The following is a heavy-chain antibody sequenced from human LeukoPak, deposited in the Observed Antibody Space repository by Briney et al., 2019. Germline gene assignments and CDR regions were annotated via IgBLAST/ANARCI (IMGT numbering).Heavy chain of an antibody. J-gene: IGHJ6*03. V-gene: IGHV3-21*01. Sequence: PGGSLRLSCAASGFTFSSYSMNWVRQAPGKGLEWVSSISSSSSYIYYADSVKGRFTISRDNAKNSLYLQMNSLRAEDTAVYYCARGKQLVPHYYYYYMDVWGKGTTVTVSS. CDR1: GFTFSSYS. CDR3: ARGKQLVPHYYYYYMDV. CDR2: ISSSSSYI. D-gene: IGHD6-6*01.